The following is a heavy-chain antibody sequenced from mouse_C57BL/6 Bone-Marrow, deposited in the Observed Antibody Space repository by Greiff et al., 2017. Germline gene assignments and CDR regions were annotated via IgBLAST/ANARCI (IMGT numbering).Heavy chain of an antibody. Sequence: QVQLKQPGAELVMPGASVKLSCKASGYTFTSYWMHWVKQRPGQGLEWIGEIDPSDSYTNYNQKFKGKSTLTVDKSSSTAYMQLSSLTSEDSAVYYCARGEGVDYWGQGTTLTVSS. J-gene: IGHJ2*01. CDR1: GYTFTSYW. CDR2: IDPSDSYT. V-gene: IGHV1-69*01. CDR3: ARGEGVDY.